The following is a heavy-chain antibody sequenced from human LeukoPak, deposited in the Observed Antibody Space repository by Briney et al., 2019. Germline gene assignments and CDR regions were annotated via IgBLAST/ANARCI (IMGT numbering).Heavy chain of an antibody. J-gene: IGHJ4*02. Sequence: GGSLRLSCAASGFTFSNYAVSWVRQAPGKGLEWVSSISSSSSYVYYADSVKGRFTISRDNAKNSLYLQMNSLRAEDTAVYYCARMYYDSSGYYYGTAIDYWGQGTLVTVSS. CDR2: ISSSSSYV. CDR1: GFTFSNYA. V-gene: IGHV3-21*01. D-gene: IGHD3-22*01. CDR3: ARMYYDSSGYYYGTAIDY.